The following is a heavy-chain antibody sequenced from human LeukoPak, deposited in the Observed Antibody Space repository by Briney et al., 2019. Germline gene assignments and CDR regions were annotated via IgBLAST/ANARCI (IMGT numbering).Heavy chain of an antibody. CDR1: GFTFSSYW. CDR3: AMVRGYYYHGLDV. CDR2: INSDGSST. Sequence: GGSLRISCAASGFTFSSYWMHWVRQAPGKGLVWVSRINSDGSSTSYADSVKGRFTISRDNAMNTLYLQMNSVRAEDTAVYYCAMVRGYYYHGLDVWGQGTTVTVSS. D-gene: IGHD3-10*01. J-gene: IGHJ6*02. V-gene: IGHV3-74*01.